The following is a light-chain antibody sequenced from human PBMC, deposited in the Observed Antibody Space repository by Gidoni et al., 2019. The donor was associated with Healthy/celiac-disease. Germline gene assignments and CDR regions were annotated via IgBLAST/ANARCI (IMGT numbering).Light chain of an antibody. CDR2: YVS. V-gene: IGLV2-14*01. CDR1: SSDVGGYNY. Sequence: QSALTQPASVSGSPGQSITISCPGTSSDVGGYNYVSWYQQHPGKAPKLMIYYVSNRPSGVSNRFSGSKSGNTASLTISGLQAEDEADYYCSSYTSSSTSYVFGTGTKVTVL. J-gene: IGLJ1*01. CDR3: SSYTSSSTSYV.